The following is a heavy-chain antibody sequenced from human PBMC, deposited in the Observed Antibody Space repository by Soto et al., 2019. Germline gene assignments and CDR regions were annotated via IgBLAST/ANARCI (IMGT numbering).Heavy chain of an antibody. J-gene: IGHJ4*02. CDR2: VDQDGGET. V-gene: IGHV3-7*03. Sequence: GSLRLSFVASGFTFSHYWMSLVRQAPGKGLEWVAFVDQDGGETHYADSVKGRFTLSRDNAKSSVFLEMKSLRVEDTAMYFCARTIFIRYFDNWGQGTQVTVYS. CDR3: ARTIFIRYFDN. D-gene: IGHD3-3*02. CDR1: GFTFSHYW.